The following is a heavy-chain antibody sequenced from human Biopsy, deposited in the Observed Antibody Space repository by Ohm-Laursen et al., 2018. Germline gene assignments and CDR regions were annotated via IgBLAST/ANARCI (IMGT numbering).Heavy chain of an antibody. D-gene: IGHD3-16*01. Sequence: SLRLSCTASGFMFSATWMSWVRQAPGKGLEWVANIKPDGSVKYFADSVKGRFTISRDNAENSMYLQMNSLTVDDTAVYYCARDGGWGQGTLVNVSS. V-gene: IGHV3-7*01. J-gene: IGHJ4*02. CDR2: IKPDGSVK. CDR1: GFMFSATW. CDR3: ARDGG.